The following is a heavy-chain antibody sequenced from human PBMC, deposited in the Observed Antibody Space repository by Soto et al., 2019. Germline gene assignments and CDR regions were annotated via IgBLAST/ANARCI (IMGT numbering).Heavy chain of an antibody. Sequence: QVQLQQWGAGLLKPSETLSLTCAVYGGSFSGYYWSWIHQPPGKGLEWIGEINHSGSTNYNPSLKSRVTISVDTSKNQFSLKLSSVTAADTAVYYCARVRGIAVAGTLRRGRHFDYWGQGTLVTVSS. J-gene: IGHJ4*02. CDR1: GGSFSGYY. CDR2: INHSGST. CDR3: ARVRGIAVAGTLRRGRHFDY. V-gene: IGHV4-34*01. D-gene: IGHD6-19*01.